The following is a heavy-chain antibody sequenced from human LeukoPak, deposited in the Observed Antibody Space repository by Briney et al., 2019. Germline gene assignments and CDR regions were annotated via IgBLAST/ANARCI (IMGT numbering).Heavy chain of an antibody. D-gene: IGHD3-10*01. Sequence: PGRSLRLSCAASGFTFDDYAMHWVRQAPGKGLEWVSGISWNSGSIGYADSVKGRFTISRDNSKNTLYLQMNSLRAEDTAVYYCAKYRRGGSGSYPFDYWGQGTLVTVSS. CDR3: AKYRRGGSGSYPFDY. CDR1: GFTFDDYA. CDR2: ISWNSGSI. J-gene: IGHJ4*02. V-gene: IGHV3-9*01.